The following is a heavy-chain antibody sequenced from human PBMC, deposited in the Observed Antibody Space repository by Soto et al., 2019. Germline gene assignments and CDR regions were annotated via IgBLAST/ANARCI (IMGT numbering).Heavy chain of an antibody. CDR2: INHSGST. V-gene: IGHV4-34*01. CDR1: GGSFIGYY. CDR3: ARGENRLHSYFDY. J-gene: IGHJ4*02. Sequence: AETLSLTCAVYGGSFIGYYCIFIRQPPGKGLEWIVEINHSGSTNYNPSLKSRVTISVDTSKNQFSLKPSSVTAADTAVYYCARGENRLHSYFDYWGQGTPVTVSS.